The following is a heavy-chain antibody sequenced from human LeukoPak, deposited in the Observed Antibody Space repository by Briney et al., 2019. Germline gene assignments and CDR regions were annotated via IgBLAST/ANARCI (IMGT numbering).Heavy chain of an antibody. D-gene: IGHD2-21*01. CDR2: IFYNGRT. CDR3: ARQVAVVEPTDPNWFDS. CDR1: GDSIGRSTYY. V-gene: IGHV4-39*07. Sequence: SETLSLTCNVSGDSIGRSTYYWGWVCQTPEKGLEWIGSIFYNGRTYYTPSHQSRVIMSLDTSKNQFSLRLTSVTAADTAVYYCARQVAVVEPTDPNWFDSWGQGTLVTVSS. J-gene: IGHJ5*01.